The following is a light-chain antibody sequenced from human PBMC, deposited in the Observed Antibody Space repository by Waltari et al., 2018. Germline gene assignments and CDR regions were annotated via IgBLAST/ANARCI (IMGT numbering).Light chain of an antibody. CDR3: QQYNSYSYT. CDR1: QSISSW. J-gene: IGKJ2*01. CDR2: KAS. V-gene: IGKV1-5*03. Sequence: DIQMTQSPSTLSASVGDRVTITCRASQSISSWLAWYQQKPWKAPKLRIYKASSLESGVPSRFSGSGSGTEFTLTISSLQPDDFATYYCQQYNSYSYTFGQGTKLEIK.